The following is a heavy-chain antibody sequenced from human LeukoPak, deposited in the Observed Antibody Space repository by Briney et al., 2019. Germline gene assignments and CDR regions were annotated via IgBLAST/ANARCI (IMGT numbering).Heavy chain of an antibody. D-gene: IGHD3-16*01. CDR1: GFTFSSYS. Sequence: PGGSLRLSCAASGFTFSSYSMTWVRQAPGKGLEWVSSISSSSSYIYYADSVKGRFTISRDNAKNSLYLQMNSLRAEDTAVYYCARDRRGEFDYWGQGTLVTVSS. V-gene: IGHV3-21*01. J-gene: IGHJ4*02. CDR2: ISSSSSYI. CDR3: ARDRRGEFDY.